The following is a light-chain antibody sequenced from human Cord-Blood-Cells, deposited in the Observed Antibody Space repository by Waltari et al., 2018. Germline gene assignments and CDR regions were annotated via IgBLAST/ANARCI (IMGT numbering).Light chain of an antibody. V-gene: IGKV1-39*01. CDR2: AAS. J-gene: IGKJ1*01. CDR1: QSISSY. Sequence: DIQMTQSPSSLSASVGDRVTITCRAIQSISSYLNCYQQKPGKAPKLLIYAASSLQSGVQSRFSCSGSGTDFTLIISSLQPEEFATYYCQQSYSTPRTFGQGTKVEIK. CDR3: QQSYSTPRT.